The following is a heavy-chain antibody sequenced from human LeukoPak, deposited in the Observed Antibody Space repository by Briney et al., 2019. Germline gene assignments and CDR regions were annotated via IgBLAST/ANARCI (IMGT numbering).Heavy chain of an antibody. D-gene: IGHD5-12*01. J-gene: IGHJ5*02. Sequence: GASVKVSCKASGYTFTGYYMHWVRQAPGQGLEWMGWINPNSGGTNYAQKFQGRVTMTRDTSISTAYMELSRLRSDDTAVYYCAREGSGYDWGGYWFDPWGQGTLVTVSS. CDR2: INPNSGGT. CDR1: GYTFTGYY. CDR3: AREGSGYDWGGYWFDP. V-gene: IGHV1-2*02.